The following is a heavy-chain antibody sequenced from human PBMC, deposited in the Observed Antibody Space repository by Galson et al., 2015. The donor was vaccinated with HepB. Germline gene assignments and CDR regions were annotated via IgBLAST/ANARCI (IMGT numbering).Heavy chain of an antibody. J-gene: IGHJ4*02. CDR3: EYCTNGVCR. CDR2: ISAYNGNT. CDR1: GYTLTSYG. Sequence: SVKASCKASGYTLTSYGISWVRQAPGQGLEWMGWISAYNGNTNYAQKLQGRVTMTTDTSTSTAYMELRSLRSDDTAVYYCEYCTNGVCRWGQGTLVTVSS. V-gene: IGHV1-18*01. D-gene: IGHD2-8*01.